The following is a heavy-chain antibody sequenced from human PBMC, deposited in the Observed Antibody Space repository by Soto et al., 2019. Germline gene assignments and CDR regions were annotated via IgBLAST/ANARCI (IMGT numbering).Heavy chain of an antibody. CDR1: GGSVSSGSYY. Sequence: PSETLSLTCTVSGGSVSSGSYYWSWIRQPPGKGLEWIGYIYYSGSTNYNPSLKSRVTVSVDTSKNQFSLKLSSVTAADTAVYYCARAQTNLGYCSSTSCFPRPKWGYYFDYWGQGTLVTVSS. V-gene: IGHV4-61*01. J-gene: IGHJ4*02. CDR2: IYYSGST. D-gene: IGHD2-2*01. CDR3: ARAQTNLGYCSSTSCFPRPKWGYYFDY.